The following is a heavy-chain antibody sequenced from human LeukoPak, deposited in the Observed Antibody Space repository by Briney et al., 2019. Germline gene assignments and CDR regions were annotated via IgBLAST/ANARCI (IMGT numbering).Heavy chain of an antibody. Sequence: GGSLRLSCAASGFTFSSYEMNWVRQAPGKGLEWVSYISSSGSTIYYADPVKGRFTISRDNAKNSLYLQMNSLRAEDTAVYYCARDDGTAVAGWYYYGMDVWGQGTTVTVSS. CDR3: ARDDGTAVAGWYYYGMDV. D-gene: IGHD6-19*01. CDR2: ISSSGSTI. V-gene: IGHV3-48*03. J-gene: IGHJ6*02. CDR1: GFTFSSYE.